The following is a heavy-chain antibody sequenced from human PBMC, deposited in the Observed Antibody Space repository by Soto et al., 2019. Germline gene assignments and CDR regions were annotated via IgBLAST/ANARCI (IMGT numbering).Heavy chain of an antibody. Sequence: GESLKISCKGSGYSFTSYWISWVRQMPGKGLEWMGRIDPSDSYTNYSPSFQGHVTISADKSISTAYLQWSSLKASDTAMYYCAIREGEAYYYYGMDVWGQGTTVTLSS. D-gene: IGHD2-21*01. CDR2: IDPSDSYT. CDR3: AIREGEAYYYYGMDV. V-gene: IGHV5-10-1*01. J-gene: IGHJ6*02. CDR1: GYSFTSYW.